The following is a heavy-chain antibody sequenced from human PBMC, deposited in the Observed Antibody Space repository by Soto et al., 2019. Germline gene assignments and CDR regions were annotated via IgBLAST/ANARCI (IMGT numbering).Heavy chain of an antibody. CDR2: IIPIFGTA. J-gene: IGHJ4*02. Sequence: ASVKVSCKASGYTFTSYDISWVRQAPGQGLEWMGGIIPIFGTANYAQKFQGRVTITADESTSTAYMELSSLRSEDTAVYYCARVLNSYDFWSGYYGHYWGQGTLVTVSS. CDR3: ARVLNSYDFWSGYYGHY. D-gene: IGHD3-3*01. V-gene: IGHV1-69*13. CDR1: GYTFTSYD.